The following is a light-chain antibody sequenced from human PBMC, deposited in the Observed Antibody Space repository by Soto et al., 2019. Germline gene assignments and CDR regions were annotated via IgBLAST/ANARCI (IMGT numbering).Light chain of an antibody. V-gene: IGKV1-39*01. CDR1: QTISSY. Sequence: DIQMTQSPSSLSASVGDRVTITCRASQTISSYLNSYQQKPGKAPNHLIYAASSLQSGVPSRFSGSGSGTDFTLTISSLQPEDFATYYCQQSYSTPYTFGQGTKLEIK. CDR2: AAS. CDR3: QQSYSTPYT. J-gene: IGKJ2*01.